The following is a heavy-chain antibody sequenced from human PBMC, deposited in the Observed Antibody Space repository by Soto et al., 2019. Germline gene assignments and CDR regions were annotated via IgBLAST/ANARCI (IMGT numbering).Heavy chain of an antibody. CDR1: GGSISSSSYY. V-gene: IGHV4-39*01. J-gene: IGHJ4*02. Sequence: QLQLQESGPGLVKPSETLSLTCTVSGGSISSSSYYWGWIRQPPGKGLEWIGSIYYSGSTYYNPSLKSRVTISVDTSKNQFSLKLSSVTAADTAVYYCARCWVVAARYGTSPYFDYWGQGTLVTVSS. D-gene: IGHD2-15*01. CDR2: IYYSGST. CDR3: ARCWVVAARYGTSPYFDY.